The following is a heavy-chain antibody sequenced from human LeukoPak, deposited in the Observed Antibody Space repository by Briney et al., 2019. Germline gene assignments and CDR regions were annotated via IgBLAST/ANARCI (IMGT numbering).Heavy chain of an antibody. CDR1: GFTFSSYG. V-gene: IGHV3-48*01. Sequence: GGSLRLSCAASGFTFSSYGMTWVRQAPGKGLEWVSYISSSSSTIYYADSVKGRFTISRDNAKNSLYLQLNSLRAEDTAVYYCARDFRYSSGWYLYWGQGTLVTVSS. CDR2: ISSSSSTI. D-gene: IGHD6-19*01. J-gene: IGHJ4*02. CDR3: ARDFRYSSGWYLY.